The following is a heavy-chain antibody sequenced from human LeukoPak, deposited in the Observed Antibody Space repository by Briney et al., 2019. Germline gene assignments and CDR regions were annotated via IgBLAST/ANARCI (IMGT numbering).Heavy chain of an antibody. Sequence: ASVKVSCKVSGYTLTELSMHWVRQAPGKGLEWMGGFDPEDGETIYAQKFQGRVTMTEDTSTDTAYMELSSLRSEDTAVYYCARSWDSGYYTTFDYWGQGTLVTVSS. J-gene: IGHJ4*02. CDR1: GYTLTELS. D-gene: IGHD5-12*01. CDR2: FDPEDGET. CDR3: ARSWDSGYYTTFDY. V-gene: IGHV1-24*01.